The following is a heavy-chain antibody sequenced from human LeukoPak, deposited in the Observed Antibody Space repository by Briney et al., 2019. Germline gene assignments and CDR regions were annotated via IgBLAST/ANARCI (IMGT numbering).Heavy chain of an antibody. Sequence: AGGCLRLSCSASGFTFSSYAMHWVRQAPGKGLGYVSAIISNGGSTYYADSVKGRFTISRDNSKNTLYLQMSSLKAEDTAVYYCVKDLGALGDYWGQGTLVTVSS. CDR2: IISNGGST. V-gene: IGHV3-64D*06. CDR1: GFTFSSYA. D-gene: IGHD3-10*01. J-gene: IGHJ4*02. CDR3: VKDLGALGDY.